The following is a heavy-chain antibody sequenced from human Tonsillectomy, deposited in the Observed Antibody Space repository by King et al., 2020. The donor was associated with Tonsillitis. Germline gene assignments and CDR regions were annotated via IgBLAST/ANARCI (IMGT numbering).Heavy chain of an antibody. V-gene: IGHV3-11*01. D-gene: IGHD3-9*01. J-gene: IGHJ6*02. CDR3: ARDLYHGLGTDFDEDGNYYYGMDV. CDR1: GFTFSDYY. Sequence: VQLVESGGGLVKPGGSLRLSCAASGFTFSDYYMNWIRQAPGKGLEWVSYIGSSGTTIYYADSVKGRFTISRDNAKKSLVLQMNSLRAEDTAVYYCARDLYHGLGTDFDEDGNYYYGMDVWGQGTTVTVSS. CDR2: IGSSGTTI.